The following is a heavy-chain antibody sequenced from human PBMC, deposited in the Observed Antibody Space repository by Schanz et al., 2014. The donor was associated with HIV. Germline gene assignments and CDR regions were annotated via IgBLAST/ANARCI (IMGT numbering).Heavy chain of an antibody. V-gene: IGHV3-30-3*01. J-gene: IGHJ6*02. CDR1: GFIFSSYA. D-gene: IGHD2-8*01. Sequence: QVQLVESGGGVVQPGRSLRLSCAASGFIFSSYAMHWVRQAPGKGLEWVAVISYDGNYKSYTDSVKGRFTISRDNSKNEVFLQMSGLRAADTAVYYCANSGYCISGICYTRGDGMDVWGQGTTVTVSS. CDR3: ANSGYCISGICYTRGDGMDV. CDR2: ISYDGNYK.